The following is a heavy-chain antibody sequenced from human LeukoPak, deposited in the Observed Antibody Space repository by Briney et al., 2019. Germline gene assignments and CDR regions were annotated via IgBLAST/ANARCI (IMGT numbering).Heavy chain of an antibody. J-gene: IGHJ4*02. Sequence: PGGSLRLSCAASGFTFSSYWMSWVRQAPGKGLEWVANIKQDGSEKYYVDSVKGRFTISRDNAKNSLYLQMNSLRAEDTAVYYCARAFTSGYYVWGSYPQYYFDYWGQGTLVTVSS. CDR2: IKQDGSEK. CDR3: ARAFTSGYYVWGSYPQYYFDY. CDR1: GFTFSSYW. V-gene: IGHV3-7*01. D-gene: IGHD3-16*02.